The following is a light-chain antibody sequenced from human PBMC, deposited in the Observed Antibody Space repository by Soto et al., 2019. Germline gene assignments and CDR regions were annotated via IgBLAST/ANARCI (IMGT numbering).Light chain of an antibody. Sequence: QSALTQPASVSGSPGQSITISCTGSSSDIGAYNYVSWFQQYPGKAPKLIISEVSNRPSGVSNRFSGSKSGTAASLTISGLQTEDEADYFCSSYTTTSILFGTGTKVTVL. CDR1: SSDIGAYNY. J-gene: IGLJ1*01. CDR3: SSYTTTSIL. V-gene: IGLV2-14*01. CDR2: EVS.